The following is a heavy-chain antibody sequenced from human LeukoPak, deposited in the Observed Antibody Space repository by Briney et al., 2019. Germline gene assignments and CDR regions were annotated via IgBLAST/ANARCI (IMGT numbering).Heavy chain of an antibody. V-gene: IGHV4-39*01. CDR2: IYYSGST. CDR1: GGSISSSSYY. J-gene: IGHJ6*02. Sequence: PSETLSLTCTVSGGSISSSSYYWGWIRQPPGKGLEWIGSIYYSGSTYYNPSLKSRVTISVDTSKNQFSLKLSSVTAADTAVYYCARGRRYRGAYYYYGMDVWGQGTTVTVSS. CDR3: ARGRRYRGAYYYYGMDV. D-gene: IGHD5-18*01.